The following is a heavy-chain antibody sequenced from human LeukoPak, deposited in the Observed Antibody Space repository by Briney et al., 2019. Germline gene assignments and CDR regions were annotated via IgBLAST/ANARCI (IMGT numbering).Heavy chain of an antibody. CDR1: GFTFSAYG. V-gene: IGHV3-33*01. J-gene: IGHJ3*01. D-gene: IGHD1-26*01. CDR2: IGYDGSKE. CDR3: ARDWNGSPAYDTFDF. Sequence: GGSLTLSCAVSGFTFSAYGMHWVRQAPGKGLEWVAVIGYDGSKEYYLDAVKGRFTISRDNSKNTLFLQMNSLRVDDTAVYYCARDWNGSPAYDTFDFWGQGTMVTVSS.